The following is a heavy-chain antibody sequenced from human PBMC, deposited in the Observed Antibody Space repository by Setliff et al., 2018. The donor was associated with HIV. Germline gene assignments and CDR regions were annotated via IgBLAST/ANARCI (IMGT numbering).Heavy chain of an antibody. CDR3: AREGTVGDYYDSSGYYYVGVTNWFDP. D-gene: IGHD3-22*01. V-gene: IGHV4-38-2*02. CDR2: IYHSGST. CDR1: GYSISSGYY. J-gene: IGHJ5*02. Sequence: SETLSLTCAASGYSISSGYYWGWIRQPPGKGLEWIGSIYHSGSTYYNPSLTSRVTISVDTSKNQFSLKLSSVTAADTAVYYCAREGTVGDYYDSSGYYYVGVTNWFDPWGQGTLVTVSS.